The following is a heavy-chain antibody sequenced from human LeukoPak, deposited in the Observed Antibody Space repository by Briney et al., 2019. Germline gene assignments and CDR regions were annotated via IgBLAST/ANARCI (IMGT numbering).Heavy chain of an antibody. V-gene: IGHV1-2*02. CDR1: VYTFTGYY. CDR3: ARGTEYYFDY. Sequence: GASVKVSCKASVYTFTGYYMHWVRQAPGQGLEWMGWINPNSGGTNYAQKFQGRVTMTRDTSISTAYMDLTRLRSDDTAVYYCARGTEYYFDYWGQGTLVTVSS. D-gene: IGHD1-1*01. CDR2: INPNSGGT. J-gene: IGHJ4*02.